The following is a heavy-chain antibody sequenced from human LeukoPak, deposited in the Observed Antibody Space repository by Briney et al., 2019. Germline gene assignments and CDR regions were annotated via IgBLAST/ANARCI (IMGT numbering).Heavy chain of an antibody. CDR1: GVSISSYY. CDR2: IYYSGSS. CDR3: ARHREKSSYYGVDWFDP. V-gene: IGHV4-59*08. Sequence: SETLSLTCTVSGVSISSYYWSWIRQPPGKGLEWIGYIYYSGSSNYNPSLKSRVTISVDTSMNQFSLKLSSVTAADTAVYYCARHREKSSYYGVDWFDPWGQGTLVTVSS. D-gene: IGHD2-2*01. J-gene: IGHJ5*02.